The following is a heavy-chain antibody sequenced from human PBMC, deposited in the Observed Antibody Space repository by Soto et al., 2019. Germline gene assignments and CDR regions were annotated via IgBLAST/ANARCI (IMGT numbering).Heavy chain of an antibody. CDR1: GDSINNYF. D-gene: IGHD2-2*01. V-gene: IGHV4-59*01. CDR2: ISYSGST. Sequence: SETLSLTCTISGDSINNYFLNWIRQSPGKGPEWIGYISYSGSTSYNPSFQSRVTISSDKSKNQISQELTSVTAADTAAYYCGSARQRDPARGLDVWGQGTTVTVSS. J-gene: IGHJ6*02. CDR3: GSARQRDPARGLDV.